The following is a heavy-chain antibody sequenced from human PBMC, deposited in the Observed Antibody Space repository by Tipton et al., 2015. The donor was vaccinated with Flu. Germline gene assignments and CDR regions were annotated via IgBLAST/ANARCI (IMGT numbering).Heavy chain of an antibody. CDR3: ARVSCSTASCYVDDY. CDR2: IHYTGST. CDR1: GGFISTYY. V-gene: IGHV4-59*12. Sequence: TLSLTCTVSGGFISTYYWSWIRQPPGKGLEWIGYIHYTGSTGYSPSLKSRVTMSVDTSKNQFSLKLSSVTAADTAVYYCARVSCSTASCYVDDYWGQGTLVTVSS. J-gene: IGHJ4*02. D-gene: IGHD2-2*01.